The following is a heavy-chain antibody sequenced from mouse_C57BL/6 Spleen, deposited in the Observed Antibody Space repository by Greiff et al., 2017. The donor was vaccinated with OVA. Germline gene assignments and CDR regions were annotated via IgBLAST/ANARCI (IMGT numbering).Heavy chain of an antibody. J-gene: IGHJ4*01. V-gene: IGHV1-74*01. Sequence: QVQLKESGAELVKPGASVKVSCKASGYTFTSYWMHWVKQRPGQGLEWIGRIHPSDSDTNYNQKFKGKATLTVDKSSSTAYMQLSSLTSEDSAVYYCAGDYGNYRAMDYWGQGTSVTVSS. D-gene: IGHD2-1*01. CDR3: AGDYGNYRAMDY. CDR2: IHPSDSDT. CDR1: GYTFTSYW.